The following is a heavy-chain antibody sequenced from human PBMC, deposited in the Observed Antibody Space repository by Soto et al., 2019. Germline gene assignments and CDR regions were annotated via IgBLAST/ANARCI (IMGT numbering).Heavy chain of an antibody. V-gene: IGHV3-30*18. CDR1: GFTFNSHG. CDR2: ISYDGSNK. CDR3: AQDRTAILAEVSWLES. D-gene: IGHD5-12*01. J-gene: IGHJ5*02. Sequence: QVLLVESGGGVVQPGGSLTLSCVGSGFTFNSHGMHWVRQAPGKGPEWVAVISYDGSNKYYEESVKGRFTISRDNSRNTVYLQLNSLRAEDTALYYCAQDRTAILAEVSWLESWGQGTLVTVSA.